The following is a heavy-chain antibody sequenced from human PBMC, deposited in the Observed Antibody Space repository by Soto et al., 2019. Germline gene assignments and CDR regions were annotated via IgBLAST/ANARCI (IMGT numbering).Heavy chain of an antibody. Sequence: GESLKISCAASGFTFSSYGMHWVRQAPGKGLEWVAVIWYDGSNKYYADSVKGRFTISRDNSKNTLYLQMNSLRAEDTAVYYCARGSSAAGTWAYYFDYWGQGTLVTVSS. CDR1: GFTFSSYG. D-gene: IGHD6-13*01. J-gene: IGHJ4*02. V-gene: IGHV3-33*01. CDR3: ARGSSAAGTWAYYFDY. CDR2: IWYDGSNK.